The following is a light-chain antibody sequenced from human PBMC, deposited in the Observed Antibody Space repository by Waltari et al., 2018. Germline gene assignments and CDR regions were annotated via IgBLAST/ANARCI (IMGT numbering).Light chain of an antibody. CDR2: QDN. CDR3: QAWDRNPYVV. J-gene: IGLJ2*01. Sequence: SYELSPPPSVSVSPGQTATPTSAGDKLEAKYASWYQHRPGQSPVLVISQDNRRPSGIRERGSGATTGNTATLTISGTQAMDEADYYCQAWDRNPYVVFGGGTKVTVL. CDR1: KLEAKY. V-gene: IGLV3-1*01.